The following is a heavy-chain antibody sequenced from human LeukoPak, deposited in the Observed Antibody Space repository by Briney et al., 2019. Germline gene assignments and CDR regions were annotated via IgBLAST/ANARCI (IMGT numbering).Heavy chain of an antibody. D-gene: IGHD2-8*01. CDR2: IIPILGIA. V-gene: IGHV1-69*04. Sequence: SVKVSCKASGGTFSSYTISWVRQAPGQGLEWMGRIIPILGIANYAQKFQGRVTSTADKSTSTAYMELSSLRSEDTAVYSCARDVDCTNGVCYTYWYFDLWGRGTLVTVSS. CDR3: ARDVDCTNGVCYTYWYFDL. J-gene: IGHJ2*01. CDR1: GGTFSSYT.